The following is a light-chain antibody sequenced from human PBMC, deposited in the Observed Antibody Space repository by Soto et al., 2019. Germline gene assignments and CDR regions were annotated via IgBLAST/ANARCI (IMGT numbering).Light chain of an antibody. J-gene: IGKJ1*01. CDR2: LGS. CDR3: MQALQTPWT. Sequence: DLGMTQSPLSLPVTPGEPASISCRTSQSLLHSNGYNYLDWYLQKPGQSPQLLIYLGSNRASGVPDRFSGSGSGTDFTLKISRVEAEDVGVYYCMQALQTPWTLGQGTNVEIK. V-gene: IGKV2-28*01. CDR1: QSLLHSNGYNY.